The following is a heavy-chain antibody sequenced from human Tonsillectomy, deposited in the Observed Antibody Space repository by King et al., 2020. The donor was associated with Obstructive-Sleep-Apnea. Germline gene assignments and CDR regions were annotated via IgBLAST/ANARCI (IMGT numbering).Heavy chain of an antibody. CDR1: GFIFDDYV. CDR3: AKESAVPAALDY. J-gene: IGHJ4*02. V-gene: IGHV3-9*01. Sequence: VQLVESGGGLVQSGRSLRLSCAASGFIFDDYVMHWVRQAPGKGLELVSGISWNSGSIDYADSVKGRFTIPRDNAENSLYLQMNSLRAEDTAFYYCAKESAVPAALDYWGQGILVIVSS. D-gene: IGHD2-2*01. CDR2: ISWNSGSI.